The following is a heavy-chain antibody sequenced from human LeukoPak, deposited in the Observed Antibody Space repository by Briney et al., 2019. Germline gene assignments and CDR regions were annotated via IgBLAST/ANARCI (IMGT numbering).Heavy chain of an antibody. CDR3: ARDIAVAGTIWFDP. Sequence: ASVKVSCKASGYTFTSYGISWVRQAPGQGLEWMGWISAHNGNTNYAQKLQGRVTMTTDTSTSTAYMELRSLRSDDTAVYYCARDIAVAGTIWFDPWGQGTLVTVSS. V-gene: IGHV1-18*04. J-gene: IGHJ5*02. CDR1: GYTFTSYG. CDR2: ISAHNGNT. D-gene: IGHD6-19*01.